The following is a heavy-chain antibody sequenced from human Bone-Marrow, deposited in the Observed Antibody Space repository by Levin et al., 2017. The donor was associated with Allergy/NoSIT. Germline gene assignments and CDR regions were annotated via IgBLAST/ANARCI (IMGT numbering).Heavy chain of an antibody. CDR2: IYSSGSS. D-gene: IGHD3-10*01. Sequence: PSETLSLTCIASGGSISGSNYYWGWIRQPPGKGLEWIASIYSSGSSYYNPSLKSRVTISVDKSKNQFSLKVTSVTAADTATYYCARDLSFRGSGSTNYWGPGTLVTVSS. V-gene: IGHV4-39*07. CDR1: GGSISGSNYY. J-gene: IGHJ4*02. CDR3: ARDLSFRGSGSTNY.